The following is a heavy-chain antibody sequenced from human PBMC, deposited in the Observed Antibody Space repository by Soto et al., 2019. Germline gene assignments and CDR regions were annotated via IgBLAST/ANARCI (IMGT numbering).Heavy chain of an antibody. Sequence: QVQLVQSGAEVKKPGASVKVSCKASGYTFTSYGISWVRQAPGQGLEWMGWISAYNGNTNYAQKLQGRVTMTTDTSPSSXYMELRSLRSDDTAVYYCATYYYGSGSQDYYGMDVWGQGTTVTVSS. V-gene: IGHV1-18*01. CDR1: GYTFTSYG. CDR2: ISAYNGNT. J-gene: IGHJ6*02. D-gene: IGHD3-10*01. CDR3: ATYYYGSGSQDYYGMDV.